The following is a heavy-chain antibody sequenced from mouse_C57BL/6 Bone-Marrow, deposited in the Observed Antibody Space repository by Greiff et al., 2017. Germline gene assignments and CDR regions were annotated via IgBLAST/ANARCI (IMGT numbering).Heavy chain of an antibody. CDR2: FYPGSGSI. CDR3: ARHEVGRQLGLRGGCFDY. Sequence: QVPLQQSGAELVKPGASVKLSCKASGYTFTEYTIHLVKQRSGQGLEWIGWFYPGSGSIKYNEKFKDKATLTADKSSSTVYIELSRLTSEDSAVYFCARHEVGRQLGLRGGCFDYWGQGTTLTVSA. CDR1: GYTFTEYT. J-gene: IGHJ2*01. V-gene: IGHV1-62-2*01. D-gene: IGHD3-2*01.